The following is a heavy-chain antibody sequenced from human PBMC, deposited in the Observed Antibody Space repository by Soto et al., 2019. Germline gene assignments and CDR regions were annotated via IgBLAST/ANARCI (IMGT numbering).Heavy chain of an antibody. CDR2: ISSSSTTI. D-gene: IGHD6-13*01. Sequence: GGSLRLSCTASGSTFSSYSMNWVRQAPGKGLEWVSYISSSSTTIYYADSVKGRFTISRDNAKNSLYLQMNSLRDDDTAVYYCARDPYPSSWRLDAFDTWGQGTMVTVSS. V-gene: IGHV3-48*02. CDR3: ARDPYPSSWRLDAFDT. CDR1: GSTFSSYS. J-gene: IGHJ3*02.